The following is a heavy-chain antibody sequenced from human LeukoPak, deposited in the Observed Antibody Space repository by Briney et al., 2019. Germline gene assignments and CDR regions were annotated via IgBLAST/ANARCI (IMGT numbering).Heavy chain of an antibody. J-gene: IGHJ4*02. CDR1: GGSISSSSYY. D-gene: IGHD3-10*01. Sequence: SETLSLTCTVSGGSISSSSYYWGWIRQPPGKGLEWIGSIYYSGSTYYNPSLKSRVTISVDTSKNQFSLKLSSVTAADTAVYYCARALYYYGSGSYFVYWGQGTLVTVSS. CDR2: IYYSGST. V-gene: IGHV4-39*07. CDR3: ARALYYYGSGSYFVY.